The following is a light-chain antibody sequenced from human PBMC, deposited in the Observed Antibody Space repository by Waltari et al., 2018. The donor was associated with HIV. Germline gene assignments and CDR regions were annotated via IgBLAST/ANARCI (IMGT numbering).Light chain of an antibody. CDR2: DAS. CDR3: QQRST. V-gene: IGKV3-11*01. CDR1: QSVSSY. Sequence: EIVLTRSPATLSLSPGERATLSCRASQSVSSYLAWYQQKPGQAPRLLIYDASNRATGIPARFSGSGSGTDFTLTISSLEPEDFAVYYCQQRSTFGPGTKVDIK. J-gene: IGKJ3*01.